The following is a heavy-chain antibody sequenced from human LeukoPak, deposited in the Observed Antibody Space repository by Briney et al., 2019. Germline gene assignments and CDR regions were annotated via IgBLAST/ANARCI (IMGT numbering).Heavy chain of an antibody. Sequence: GGSLRLSCAASGFTFSSYNMNWVRQAPGKGLEWVSSISSSSNYIYYADSVKGRFTISRDNAKNSLYLQMNSLRVEDTAVYYCARGGSGLDYWGQGTLVTDSS. CDR3: ARGGSGLDY. CDR2: ISSSSNYI. V-gene: IGHV3-21*01. J-gene: IGHJ4*02. D-gene: IGHD2-21*01. CDR1: GFTFSSYN.